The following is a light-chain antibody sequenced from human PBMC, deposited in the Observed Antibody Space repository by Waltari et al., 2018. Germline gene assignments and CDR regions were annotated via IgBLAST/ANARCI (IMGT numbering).Light chain of an antibody. CDR3: QQYSSYST. V-gene: IGKV1-5*03. J-gene: IGKJ1*01. Sequence: DIQMTQSPSTLSAFVGDRVTITCRATESVSSWLAWYQQKPGTAPRLLIYKASTLESGFPSSFSGSGSGTEFTLTISSLQPDDVAIYYCQQYSSYSTFGQGTKVDIK. CDR2: KAS. CDR1: ESVSSW.